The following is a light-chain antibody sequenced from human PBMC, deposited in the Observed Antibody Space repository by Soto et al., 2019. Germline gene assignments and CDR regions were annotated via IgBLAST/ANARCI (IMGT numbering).Light chain of an antibody. V-gene: IGLV1-44*01. Sequence: QSVLTQPPSASGTPGQRVTISCSGSSSNIGSNTVNWYQQLPGTAPKLLIYNNNQRPSWVPDRFSGSKSGTSASLAISGLQSEDVDDYYCAAWDDSLKGLVFGTGTKVTVL. CDR2: NNN. J-gene: IGLJ1*01. CDR1: SSNIGSNT. CDR3: AAWDDSLKGLV.